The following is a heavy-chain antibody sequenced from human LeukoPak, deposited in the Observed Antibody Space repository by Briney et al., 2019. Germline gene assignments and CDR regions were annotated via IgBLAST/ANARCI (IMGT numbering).Heavy chain of an antibody. J-gene: IGHJ2*01. V-gene: IGHV3-7*01. D-gene: IGHD7-27*01. CDR2: IKQDGSEK. CDR3: ASDNWDWYFDL. CDR1: GFTFSSYW. Sequence: GGSLRLSCAASGFTFSSYWMSWVRQAPGKGLEWVANIKQDGSEKYYVDSVKGRFTISRDNAKNSLYLQMNSLRAEDTAVYYCASDNWDWYFDLWGRGTLVTVSS.